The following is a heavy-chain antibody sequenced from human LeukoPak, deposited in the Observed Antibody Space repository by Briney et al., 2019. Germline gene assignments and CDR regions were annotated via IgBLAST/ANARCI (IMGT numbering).Heavy chain of an antibody. D-gene: IGHD2-15*01. V-gene: IGHV3-7*04. CDR3: ARQVVDGDRGDY. CDR2: IKQDGSEK. CDR1: GFTFSSYW. Sequence: PGGSLRLSCAASGFTFSSYWMSCVRKAQVKALEWVANIKQDGSEKYYVDSVKARFTISRDNAKNSLYLQMNSLRPEDTAVYYRARQVVDGDRGDYWGQGSLVTVSS. J-gene: IGHJ4*02.